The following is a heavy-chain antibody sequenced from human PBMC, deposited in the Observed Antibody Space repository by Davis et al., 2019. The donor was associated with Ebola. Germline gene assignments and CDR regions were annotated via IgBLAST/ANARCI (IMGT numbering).Heavy chain of an antibody. D-gene: IGHD6-6*01. V-gene: IGHV3-74*01. CDR3: ARVLSGAARQIDL. CDR2: IYTDGSST. Sequence: HTGGSLRLSCAASGFTLSSYWLHWVRQAPGKGLVWVSRIYTDGSSTNYADSVKGRFTISRDNVENTLYLQMNSLRVEDTAVYYCARVLSGAARQIDLWGQGILVTVSS. J-gene: IGHJ5*02. CDR1: GFTLSSYW.